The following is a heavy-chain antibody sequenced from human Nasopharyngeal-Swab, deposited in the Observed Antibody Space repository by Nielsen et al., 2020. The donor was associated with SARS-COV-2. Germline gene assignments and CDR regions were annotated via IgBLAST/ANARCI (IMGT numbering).Heavy chain of an antibody. CDR3: ARDQGSYYYDSSGYYDY. CDR1: GGSISSSSYY. Sequence: SETLSLTCTVSGGSISSSSYYWGWIRQPPGKGLEWIGSIYYSGSTYYNPSLKSRVTISVDTSKNQFSLKLSSVTAADTAVYYCARDQGSYYYDSSGYYDYWGQGTLVTVSS. CDR2: IYYSGST. D-gene: IGHD3-22*01. V-gene: IGHV4-39*07. J-gene: IGHJ4*02.